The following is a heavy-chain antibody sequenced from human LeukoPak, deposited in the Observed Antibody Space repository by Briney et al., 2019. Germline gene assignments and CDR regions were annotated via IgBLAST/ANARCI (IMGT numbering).Heavy chain of an antibody. Sequence: PSETLSPTCTVSGGSISSYYWSWIRQPPGKGLEWIGYIYYSGSTNYNPSLKSRVTISVDTSKNQFSLKLSSVTAADTAVYYCARVKVGGYYFDYWGQGTLVTVSS. CDR1: GGSISSYY. V-gene: IGHV4-59*01. D-gene: IGHD3-16*01. CDR3: ARVKVGGYYFDY. CDR2: IYYSGST. J-gene: IGHJ4*02.